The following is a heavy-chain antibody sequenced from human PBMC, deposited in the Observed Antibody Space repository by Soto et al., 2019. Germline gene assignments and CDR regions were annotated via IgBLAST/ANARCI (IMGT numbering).Heavy chain of an antibody. J-gene: IGHJ6*02. CDR2: ISSSGSTI. CDR3: ARENCSSTSCYNYYGMDV. Sequence: GGSLRLSCAASGFTFSSYEMNWVRQAPGKGLEWVSYISSSGSTIYYADSVKGRFTISRDNAKNSLYLQMNSLRAEDTAVYYCARENCSSTSCYNYYGMDVWGQGTTVTVSS. CDR1: GFTFSSYE. D-gene: IGHD2-2*02. V-gene: IGHV3-48*03.